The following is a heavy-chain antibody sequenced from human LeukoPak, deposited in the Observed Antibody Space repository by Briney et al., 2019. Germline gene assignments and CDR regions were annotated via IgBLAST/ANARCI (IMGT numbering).Heavy chain of an antibody. Sequence: PGRSLRLSCTASGFTFGDYAMSWSRQAPGKGLEWVGYIRSKVYGGTTEYAASVKGRFTISRDDSKSIAYLQMNSLKSEDTAVYYCVRYSGDADYWGQGTLVTVSS. CDR2: IRSKVYGGTT. CDR1: GFTFGDYA. V-gene: IGHV3-49*03. CDR3: VRYSGDADY. J-gene: IGHJ4*02. D-gene: IGHD5-12*01.